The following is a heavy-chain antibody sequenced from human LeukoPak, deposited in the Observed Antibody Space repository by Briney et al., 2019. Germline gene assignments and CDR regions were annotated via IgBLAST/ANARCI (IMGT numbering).Heavy chain of an antibody. CDR3: ARDYRDVLLWFGELSK. CDR1: GYTFIRYG. D-gene: IGHD3-10*01. Sequence: ASVKVSSTASGYTFIRYGISWVRQAPGQGVERMGWISTYNRNTNYAQKLQGRVTMTTDTSTSTAYMELRSLRSDDTAVYYCARDYRDVLLWFGELSKWGQGTLVTVSS. V-gene: IGHV1-18*01. CDR2: ISTYNRNT. J-gene: IGHJ4*02.